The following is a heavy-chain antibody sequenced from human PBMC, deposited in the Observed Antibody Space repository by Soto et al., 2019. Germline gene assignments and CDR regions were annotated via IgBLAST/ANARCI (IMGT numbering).Heavy chain of an antibody. D-gene: IGHD2-15*01. CDR3: ARLDLNIDCSGGSCYSWYFDY. V-gene: IGHV4-31*03. Sequence: SETLSLTCTVSGGSISSGGYYWSWIRQHPGKGLEWIGYIYYSGSTYYNPSLKSRVTISVDTSKNQFSLKLSSVTAADTAVYYCARLDLNIDCSGGSCYSWYFDYWGQGTLVTVSS. J-gene: IGHJ4*02. CDR1: GGSISSGGYY. CDR2: IYYSGST.